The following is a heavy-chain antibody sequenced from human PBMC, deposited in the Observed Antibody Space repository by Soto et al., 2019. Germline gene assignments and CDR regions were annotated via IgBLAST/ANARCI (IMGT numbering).Heavy chain of an antibody. CDR3: ARQDDFWSGDSWFDP. J-gene: IGHJ5*02. CDR2: SYYNGFT. V-gene: IGHV4-39*01. D-gene: IGHD3-3*01. Sequence: QLHLEESGPGLVKPSETLSLTCTVSGGSISSGSYYWGWIRQPPGKGPEWIGSSYYNGFTYYNPSLKSRLTISVATSKDQFSLKLTSVTAADTAVYSCARQDDFWSGDSWFDPWGQGTLVTVSS. CDR1: GGSISSGSYY.